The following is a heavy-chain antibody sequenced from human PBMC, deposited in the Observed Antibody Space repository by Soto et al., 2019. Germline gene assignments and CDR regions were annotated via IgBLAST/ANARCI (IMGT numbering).Heavy chain of an antibody. CDR1: GGAVTSAAYH. CDR3: ERVSFSAVAHTRADS. D-gene: IGHD6-19*01. V-gene: IGHV4-61*08. CDR2: VHYSGST. J-gene: IGHJ4*02. Sequence: SETLSLTCRVCGGAVTSAAYHWTLIRQPPGKGLEWIGFVHYSGSTNYNPSLKGRVTISLDTSKDRFTLNLNSVTAADTAVYHCERVSFSAVAHTRADSWAQGTLVTVSS.